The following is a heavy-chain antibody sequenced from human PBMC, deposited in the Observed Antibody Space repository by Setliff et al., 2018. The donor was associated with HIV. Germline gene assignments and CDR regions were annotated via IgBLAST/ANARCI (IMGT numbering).Heavy chain of an antibody. Sequence: VASVKVSCKTSGYTFTVNHLHWVRQAPGRGVEWVGKISPDSGDTFYAQKFQGRVTLTRDTSITTAYMELSTLRDDDTAVYYCARDAGAPGRGNPLDYWGQGTLVTVSS. V-gene: IGHV1-2*02. CDR2: ISPDSGDT. J-gene: IGHJ4*02. CDR3: ARDAGAPGRGNPLDY. D-gene: IGHD3-10*01. CDR1: GYTFTVNH.